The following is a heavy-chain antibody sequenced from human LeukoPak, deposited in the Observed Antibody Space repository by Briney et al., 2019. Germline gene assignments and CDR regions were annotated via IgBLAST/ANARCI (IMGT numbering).Heavy chain of an antibody. J-gene: IGHJ4*02. CDR3: ARAMRSGYDY. CDR1: GFTFSTYG. Sequence: PGGSLRLSCAASGFTFSTYGMNWVRQAPGKRLEWVSYISSRSDSVYYADSVKGRFTISRDNAENSLYLQINSLRDEDTAVYYCARAMRSGYDYWGQGTLVTVSS. V-gene: IGHV3-48*02. CDR2: ISSRSDSV. D-gene: IGHD5-12*01.